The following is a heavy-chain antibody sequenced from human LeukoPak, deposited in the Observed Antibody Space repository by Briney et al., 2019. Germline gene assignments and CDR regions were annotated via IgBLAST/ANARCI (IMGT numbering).Heavy chain of an antibody. D-gene: IGHD2-2*01. CDR3: ASATQISKYADY. J-gene: IGHJ4*02. Sequence: GGSLRLSCAASGFTFSSYWMHWVRQAPGKGLVWVSRINSDGSITTYADSVRGRFTISRDNAKSTLYLQMNSLRAEDTAVYYCASATQISKYADYWGQGALVTVSS. CDR2: INSDGSIT. V-gene: IGHV3-74*01. CDR1: GFTFSSYW.